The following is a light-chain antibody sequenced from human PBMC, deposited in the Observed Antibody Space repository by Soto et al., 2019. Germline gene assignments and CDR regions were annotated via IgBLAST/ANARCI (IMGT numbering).Light chain of an antibody. V-gene: IGKV3-20*01. J-gene: IGKJ3*01. CDR2: GAS. CDR1: QNIRSS. CDR3: HQYGTAPLT. Sequence: EVVMTQSPASLSASPGERVTLSCRASQNIRSSLAWYQQKRGQAPRLLIYGASSRATGIPDRFSGRWSGTDFPLTISRLEPEDFSVYCCHQYGTAPLTFGPGTKVDI.